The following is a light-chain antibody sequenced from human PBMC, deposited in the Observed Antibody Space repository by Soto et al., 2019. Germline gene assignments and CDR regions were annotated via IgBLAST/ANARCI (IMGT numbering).Light chain of an antibody. V-gene: IGKV3-20*01. CDR3: QQYGSSPPMYT. CDR1: HSVNSRY. Sequence: EIVLTQSPGTLSLSPGERLTLSCRASHSVNSRYLIWYQQKRGQAPSLLIYGASTRAAGIPERFSGSGSGTDFTLTSSRLEPEDFAMYYCQQYGSSPPMYTFGQGTKVDIK. CDR2: GAS. J-gene: IGKJ2*01.